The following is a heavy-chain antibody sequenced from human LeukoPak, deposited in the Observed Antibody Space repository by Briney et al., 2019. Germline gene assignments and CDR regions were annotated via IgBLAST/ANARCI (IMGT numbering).Heavy chain of an antibody. J-gene: IGHJ3*02. V-gene: IGHV4-61*02. Sequence: SETLSLTCTVSGDSISRGDYYWSWIRQPAGKGLEWIGRISSSGSTNYNPSLKRRLTISVDTSKNQSSLKLSSVTAADTAVYFCARGPYSYDSSGAFDIWGQGTMVTVSS. CDR2: ISSSGST. CDR3: ARGPYSYDSSGAFDI. CDR1: GDSISRGDYY. D-gene: IGHD3-22*01.